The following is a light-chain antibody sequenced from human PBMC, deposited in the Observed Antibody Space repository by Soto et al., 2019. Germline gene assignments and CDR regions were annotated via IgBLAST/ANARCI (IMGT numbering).Light chain of an antibody. CDR1: QSIHTS. V-gene: IGKV3-20*01. CDR2: DST. J-gene: IGKJ1*01. CDR3: QQYGSSPPWT. Sequence: VLTQSPATLSLSPGERATLSCRASQSIHTSLAWYQQKPGQPPRLVVYDSTLRANGVPDRFGGSGSGTDFTLTISRLEPEDFAVYYCQQYGSSPPWTFGQGTKVDIK.